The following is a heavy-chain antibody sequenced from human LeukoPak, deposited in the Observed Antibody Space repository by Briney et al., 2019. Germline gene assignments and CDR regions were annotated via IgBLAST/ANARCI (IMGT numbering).Heavy chain of an antibody. CDR1: GFTFSSYA. J-gene: IGHJ4*02. CDR3: ATQGRWSSGWYPSGY. Sequence: GGSLRLSCAASGFTFSSYAMHWVRQAPGKGLEWVAVISYDGSNKYYADSVKGRFTISRDNSKNTLYLQMNSLRAEDTAVYYCATQGRWSSGWYPSGYWGQGTLSPSPQ. D-gene: IGHD6-19*01. V-gene: IGHV3-30-3*01. CDR2: ISYDGSNK.